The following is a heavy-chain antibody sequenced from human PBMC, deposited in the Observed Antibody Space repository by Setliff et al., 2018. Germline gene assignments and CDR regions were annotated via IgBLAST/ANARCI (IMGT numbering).Heavy chain of an antibody. Sequence: SCAASGFTFSTYAMNWLRQAPGKGLEWVSGLNDVGHNTYYADSVKGRFTISRDNSKNTLYLQMNSLRVEDTAVYYCARDPTWGAFDIWGHGTMVTVSS. D-gene: IGHD7-27*01. V-gene: IGHV3-23*01. CDR1: GFTFSTYA. CDR2: LNDVGHNT. J-gene: IGHJ3*02. CDR3: ARDPTWGAFDI.